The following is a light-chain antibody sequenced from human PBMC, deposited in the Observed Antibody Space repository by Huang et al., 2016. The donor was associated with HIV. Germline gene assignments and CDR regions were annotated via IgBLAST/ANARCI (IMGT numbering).Light chain of an antibody. Sequence: DIQMTQSPSSVSASVGDRVTITCRASQGIRSGLAWYQQKPGKAPKLLIYAASRLPSGVPSRCSGSGSGTDFTLTISSRQPEDFATYYCQQGNSFPRTFGQGTKVEIK. CDR3: QQGNSFPRT. CDR1: QGIRSG. V-gene: IGKV1-12*01. CDR2: AAS. J-gene: IGKJ1*01.